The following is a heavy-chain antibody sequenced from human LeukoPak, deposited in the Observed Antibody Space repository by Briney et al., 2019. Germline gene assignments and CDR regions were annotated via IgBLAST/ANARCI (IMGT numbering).Heavy chain of an antibody. CDR1: GFTFSIDA. D-gene: IGHD3-22*01. J-gene: IGHJ4*02. CDR2: ITSRGEST. Sequence: GGSLRLTCAASGFTFSIDAMSWVRQAPGKGLQWVSSITSRGESTWYVDSVKGRFTITRDNSENTLYLQMHSLRAEDTAVYYCARDRPNYYVSDGHYYRRDGDYWGRGTLVSVTS. V-gene: IGHV3-23*01. CDR3: ARDRPNYYVSDGHYYRRDGDY.